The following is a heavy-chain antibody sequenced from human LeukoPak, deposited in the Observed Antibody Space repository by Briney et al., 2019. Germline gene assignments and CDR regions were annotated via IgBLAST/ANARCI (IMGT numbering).Heavy chain of an antibody. CDR3: AGVFDS. CDR2: VFYTGKT. CDR1: VGSVSTSDYY. J-gene: IGHJ4*02. Sequence: SETLSLTCTVSVGSVSTSDYYWRWVRQSPVKGLEWIGDVFYTGKTNYNPSLSGRATISIDTSKNQFSLKLTYVTAADSAVYYCAGVFDSWGQGTLVTVSS. V-gene: IGHV4-39*07.